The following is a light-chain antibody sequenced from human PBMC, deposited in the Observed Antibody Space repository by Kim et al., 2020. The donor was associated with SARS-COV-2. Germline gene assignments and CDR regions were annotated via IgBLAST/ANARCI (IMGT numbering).Light chain of an antibody. CDR2: LGS. V-gene: IGKV2-28*01. Sequence: DIVMTQSPLSLPVTPGEPASISCRSSQSLLHSNGYNYLDWYLQKPGQSPQLLIYLGSNRASGVPDRFSGSGSGTDFTLKISRVEVEDVGVYYCMQALQTPRDTFGQGTKLEI. CDR3: MQALQTPRDT. J-gene: IGKJ2*01. CDR1: QSLLHSNGYNY.